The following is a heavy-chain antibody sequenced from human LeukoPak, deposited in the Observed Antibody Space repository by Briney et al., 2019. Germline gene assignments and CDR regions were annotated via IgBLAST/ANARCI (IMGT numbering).Heavy chain of an antibody. CDR1: GGSVSSGSYY. CDR2: INYSWST. CDR3: ARIMVPSAVVTLMTFDY. Sequence: PSETLSLTCTVSGGSVSSGSYYWSWIRQPPGKGLEWIGYINYSWSTNYNPSLKSRVTISVDTSKNQFSLKLSSVTAADTAVYFCARIMVPSAVVTLMTFDYWGQGTLVTVSS. V-gene: IGHV4-61*01. D-gene: IGHD4-23*01. J-gene: IGHJ4*02.